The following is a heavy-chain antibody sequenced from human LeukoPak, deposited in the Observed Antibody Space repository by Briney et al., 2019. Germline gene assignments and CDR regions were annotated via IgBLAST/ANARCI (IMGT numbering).Heavy chain of an antibody. D-gene: IGHD2-2*01. Sequence: ASVEVSCKASGGTFSSYAISWVRQAPGQGLEWMGIINPSGGSPTYAQKFQGRVTMTGDTSTSTVYMELSSLRSEDTALYYCARGTPLFDYWGQGTLVTVSS. CDR2: INPSGGSP. V-gene: IGHV1-46*01. CDR3: ARGTPLFDY. CDR1: GGTFSSYA. J-gene: IGHJ4*02.